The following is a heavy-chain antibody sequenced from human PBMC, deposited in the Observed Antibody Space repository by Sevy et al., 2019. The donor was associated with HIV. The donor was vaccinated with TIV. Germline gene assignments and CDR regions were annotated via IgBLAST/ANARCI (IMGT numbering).Heavy chain of an antibody. V-gene: IGHV4-39*01. CDR1: GGSISNSDSY. Sequence: SETLSLTCTVSGGSISNSDSYWGWIRQPPGKGLGWIGSIYYSGSTYYNPSLKSRVTLSVDTSKNQFSLKVNSVTAADTALYYCARRRVEYYYGSGTPPLVNGPFDIWGQGTMVTVSS. D-gene: IGHD3-10*01. J-gene: IGHJ3*02. CDR2: IYYSGST. CDR3: ARRRVEYYYGSGTPPLVNGPFDI.